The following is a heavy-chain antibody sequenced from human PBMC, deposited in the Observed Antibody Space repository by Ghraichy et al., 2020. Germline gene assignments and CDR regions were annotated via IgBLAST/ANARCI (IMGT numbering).Heavy chain of an antibody. CDR3: VRDPHVVVVAAIISGWFDP. Sequence: ASVKVSCKASGYTFTGYYMHWVRQAPGQGLEWMGRINPNSGGTNYAQKFQGRVAMTRDTSISTAYMELSRLRSDDTAVYYCVRDPHVVVVAAIISGWFDPWGQGTLVTVSS. D-gene: IGHD2-15*01. CDR2: INPNSGGT. J-gene: IGHJ5*02. V-gene: IGHV1-2*06. CDR1: GYTFTGYY.